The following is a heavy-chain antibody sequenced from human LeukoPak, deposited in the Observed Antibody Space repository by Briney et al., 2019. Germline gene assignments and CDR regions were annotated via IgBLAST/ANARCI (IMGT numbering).Heavy chain of an antibody. CDR3: AREMVGGFGELTLGY. Sequence: PGGSLRPSCAASGFTVSSNYMTWVRQAPGKGLEWVSVIYSGGSTYYADSVKGRFTISRDNSKNTLYLQMNSLRAEDTAVYYCAREMVGGFGELTLGYWGQGTLVTVSS. CDR1: GFTVSSNY. J-gene: IGHJ4*02. V-gene: IGHV3-53*01. D-gene: IGHD3-10*01. CDR2: IYSGGST.